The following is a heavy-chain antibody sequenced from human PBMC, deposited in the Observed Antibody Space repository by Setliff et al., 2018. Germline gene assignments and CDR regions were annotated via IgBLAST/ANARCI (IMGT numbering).Heavy chain of an antibody. Sequence: ASVKVSCKASGYTFTSYDINWVRQATGQGLEWMGWMNPNSGNTGYAQKFQGRVTITADKSTSTAYMELSSLRSEDTAVYYCARDSRGLVPAAIEGSYYYYGMDVWGQGTTVTVSS. D-gene: IGHD2-2*02. V-gene: IGHV1-8*03. J-gene: IGHJ6*02. CDR2: MNPNSGNT. CDR1: GYTFTSYD. CDR3: ARDSRGLVPAAIEGSYYYYGMDV.